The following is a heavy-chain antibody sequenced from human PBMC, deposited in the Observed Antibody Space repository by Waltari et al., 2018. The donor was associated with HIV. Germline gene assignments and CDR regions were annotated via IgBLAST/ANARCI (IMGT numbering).Heavy chain of an antibody. CDR3: ARPGLAYCGGDCYYHF. D-gene: IGHD2-21*02. J-gene: IGHJ4*02. V-gene: IGHV5-51*01. CDR1: GYRVTTYW. CDR2: VYPGDSET. Sequence: VQLVQSGTEVKKPGESLTISCKASGYRVTTYWLAWVRQRPEKGLEWMGIVYPGDSETRYSPSFEGQVTISVDKSIATAYLQWSSLKASDSAVYYCARPGLAYCGGDCYYHFWGQGTLVSVSS.